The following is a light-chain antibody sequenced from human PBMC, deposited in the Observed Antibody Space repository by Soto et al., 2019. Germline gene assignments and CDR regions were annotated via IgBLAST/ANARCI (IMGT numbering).Light chain of an antibody. Sequence: RDTPSCRAGQSVSSSCLSWYQQKPCQAPQLLIYEASTMATGIPARFSGSGSGTEFTLTISSLQSDDIAVYYCQQYNTYPLAFGQGTRLEIK. J-gene: IGKJ5*01. V-gene: IGKV3D-7*01. CDR2: EAS. CDR3: QQYNTYPLA. CDR1: QSVSSSC.